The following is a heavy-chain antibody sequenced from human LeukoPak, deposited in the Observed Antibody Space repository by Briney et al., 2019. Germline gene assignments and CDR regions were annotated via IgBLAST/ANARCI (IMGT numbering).Heavy chain of an antibody. CDR1: GFTFSSYW. Sequence: GGSLRLSCAASGFTFSSYWMRWVRQAPGKGLEWVANIKQDGSEKYYVDSVKGRFTISRDNAKNSLYLQMNSLRAEDTAIYYCARRYYYVWGSHRYLFGSEDYWGQGTLVTVSS. CDR2: IKQDGSEK. V-gene: IGHV3-7*01. D-gene: IGHD3-16*02. CDR3: ARRYYYVWGSHRYLFGSEDY. J-gene: IGHJ4*02.